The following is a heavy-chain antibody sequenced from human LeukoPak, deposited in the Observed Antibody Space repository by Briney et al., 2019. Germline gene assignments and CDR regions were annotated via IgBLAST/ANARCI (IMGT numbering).Heavy chain of an antibody. D-gene: IGHD3-22*01. J-gene: IGHJ4*02. Sequence: SVKVSCKASGCTFSSYAISWVRQAPGQGREGMGGIIPIFGTANYAQKFQGRVTITADKSTSTSYMELSSLRSEDTAVYYCARGVWDYDSSGYYQAFEYWGQGTLVTVSS. CDR2: IIPIFGTA. CDR1: GCTFSSYA. CDR3: ARGVWDYDSSGYYQAFEY. V-gene: IGHV1-69*06.